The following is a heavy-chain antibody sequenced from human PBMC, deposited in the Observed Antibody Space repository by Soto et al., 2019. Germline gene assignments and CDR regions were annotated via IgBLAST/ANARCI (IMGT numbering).Heavy chain of an antibody. CDR3: ARDSSTTNPV. CDR2: MNPNSGNT. D-gene: IGHD2-2*01. V-gene: IGHV1-8*01. J-gene: IGHJ3*01. Sequence: ASVKVSCKTSGYTFTDYDISWVRQATGQGLEWMGWMNPNSGNTGYAQKFQGRVSMTRNTATSTAYMELSSLRSDDTAIYYCARDSSTTNPVWGQGTMVTV. CDR1: GYTFTDYD.